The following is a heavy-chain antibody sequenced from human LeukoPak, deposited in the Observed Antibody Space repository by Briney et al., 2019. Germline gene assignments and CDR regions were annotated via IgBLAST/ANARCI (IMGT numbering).Heavy chain of an antibody. V-gene: IGHV1-2*02. D-gene: IGHD3-10*01. Sequence: ASLRVSSMASRDTFTGYYMHCVRQAPGQGLEWMGCIIPNIGVTNYAQKFQGRVTMTRDTSISTAYMELSRLRSDDTAVYYWARSNYYGSGSYRYYFDYWGQGTLVTVSS. J-gene: IGHJ4*02. CDR3: ARSNYYGSGSYRYYFDY. CDR1: RDTFTGYY. CDR2: IIPNIGVT.